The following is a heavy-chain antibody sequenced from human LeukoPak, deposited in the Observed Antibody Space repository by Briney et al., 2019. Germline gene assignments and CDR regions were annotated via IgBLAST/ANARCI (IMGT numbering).Heavy chain of an antibody. CDR2: MNPNSGNT. CDR3: SRSGGRYWFGELLSRTYYYYMDV. CDR1: GYTFTSYD. J-gene: IGHJ6*03. D-gene: IGHD3-10*01. V-gene: IGHV1-8*01. Sequence: ASVTVSCKASGYTFTSYDINWVRQATGQGLEWMGWMNPNSGNTGYAHKFQGRVTMTRNTSISTAYMELSILRSEDTAVYYCSRSGGRYWFGELLSRTYYYYMDVWGKGTTVTVSS.